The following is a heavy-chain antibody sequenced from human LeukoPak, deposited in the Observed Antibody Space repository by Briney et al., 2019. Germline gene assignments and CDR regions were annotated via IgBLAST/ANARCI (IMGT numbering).Heavy chain of an antibody. CDR3: ARDLAWDAFDI. CDR1: GFTFTNYA. Sequence: GGSLRLSCAASGFTFTNYAMNWVRQAPGKGLEWVSTLSPSGADTYYADSVKGRFTISRDISKNTLYLQMNSLRAEDTAVYYCARDLAWDAFDIWGQGTMVTVSS. J-gene: IGHJ3*02. V-gene: IGHV3-23*01. CDR2: LSPSGADT.